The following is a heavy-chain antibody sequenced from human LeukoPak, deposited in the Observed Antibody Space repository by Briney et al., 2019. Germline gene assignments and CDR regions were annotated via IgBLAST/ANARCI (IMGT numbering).Heavy chain of an antibody. D-gene: IGHD3-22*01. Sequence: ASVKVSCKASGYTFTSYDINWVRQATGQGLEWMGWMNPNSGNTGYAQKFQGRVTITRNTSISTAYMELSSLRSEDTAVYYCAREYYYDSSGKTYAFDIWGQGTMVTVSS. CDR3: AREYYYDSSGKTYAFDI. V-gene: IGHV1-8*03. CDR2: MNPNSGNT. CDR1: GYTFTSYD. J-gene: IGHJ3*02.